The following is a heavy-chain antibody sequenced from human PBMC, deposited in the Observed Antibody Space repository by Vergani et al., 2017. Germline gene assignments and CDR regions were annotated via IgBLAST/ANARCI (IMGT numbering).Heavy chain of an antibody. J-gene: IGHJ4*02. D-gene: IGHD3-22*01. CDR2: FDPEHGEV. CDR1: GYSLTELT. CDR3: AIETDYYDSSGYYLDY. Sequence: QVQLVQSGSEVRKPGASVKVSCQVSGYSLTELTIHWVRQAPGKGLEWMGGFDPEHGEVTFAHHIQGRGTMTEDRSTDTAYMELGSLRPEDTALYYCAIETDYYDSSGYYLDYWGQGTLVTVSS. V-gene: IGHV1-24*01.